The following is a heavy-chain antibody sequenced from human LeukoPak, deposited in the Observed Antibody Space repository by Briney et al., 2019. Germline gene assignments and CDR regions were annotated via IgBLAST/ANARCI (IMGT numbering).Heavy chain of an antibody. CDR2: IVSSGSYI. D-gene: IGHD2-2*02. Sequence: GGSLRLSCAASGFTFSSYSMNWVRQAPGKGLEWVSSIVSSGSYIYYADSVKGRFTISRDNAKNSLYLKMNSLRAEDTAVYYCARESGGYCSTTSCYKGYFDYWGQGTLVTVSS. CDR3: ARESGGYCSTTSCYKGYFDY. V-gene: IGHV3-21*01. CDR1: GFTFSSYS. J-gene: IGHJ4*02.